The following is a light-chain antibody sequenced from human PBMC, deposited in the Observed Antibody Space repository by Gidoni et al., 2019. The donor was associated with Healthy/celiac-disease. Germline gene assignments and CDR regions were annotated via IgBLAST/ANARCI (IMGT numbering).Light chain of an antibody. CDR2: EVS. CDR3: SSYAGSNNSNVV. Sequence: QSALTQPPSASGSPGHSVTISCTGTSSDVGGYNYVSWYQQHPGKAPKLMIYEVSKRPSGVPDRFSGSKSGNTASLTVSGLQAEDEADYYCSSYAGSNNSNVVFGGGTKLTVL. V-gene: IGLV2-8*01. CDR1: SSDVGGYNY. J-gene: IGLJ2*01.